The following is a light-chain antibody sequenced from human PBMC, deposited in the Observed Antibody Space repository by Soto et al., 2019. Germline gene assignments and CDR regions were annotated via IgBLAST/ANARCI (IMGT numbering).Light chain of an antibody. V-gene: IGLV2-14*01. CDR2: DVS. CDR3: SSYTSSSTLLYV. J-gene: IGLJ1*01. CDR1: SSDVGGYNY. Sequence: QSALTQPASVSGSPGQSITISCTGTSSDVGGYNYVSWYQQHPGKAPKPMIYDVSNRPSGVSNRFSGSKSGNTASLTISGLRAEDEADYYCSSYTSSSTLLYVFGTGTKVTVL.